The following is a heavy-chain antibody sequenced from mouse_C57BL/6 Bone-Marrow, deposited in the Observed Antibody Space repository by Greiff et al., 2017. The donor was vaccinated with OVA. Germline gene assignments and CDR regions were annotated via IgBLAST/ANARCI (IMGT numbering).Heavy chain of an antibody. CDR2: IDPSDSYT. J-gene: IGHJ3*01. V-gene: IGHV1-59*01. CDR1: GYTFTSYW. D-gene: IGHD2-4*01. Sequence: QVQLQQPGAELVRPGTSVKLSCKASGYTFTSYWMHWVKQRPGQGLEWIGVIDPSDSYTNYNQKFKGKATLTVDTSSGTAYMQLSSLTSEDSAVYYCAIDYDTAWFAYWGHGTLVTVSA. CDR3: AIDYDTAWFAY.